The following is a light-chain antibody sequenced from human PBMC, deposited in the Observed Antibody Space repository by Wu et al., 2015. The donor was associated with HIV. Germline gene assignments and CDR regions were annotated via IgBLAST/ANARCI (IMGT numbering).Light chain of an antibody. CDR2: SSS. V-gene: IGKV3-15*01. Sequence: PGEKRTLLLSGQLRLLITNLAWYQQRPGHASPASSIYSSSIRATDIPPRFSASGSGTEFSLTINNMQAEDFAVYYCQQYDHWPRSFGPGTRVDIK. CDR3: QQYDHWPRS. CDR1: RLLITN. J-gene: IGKJ3*01.